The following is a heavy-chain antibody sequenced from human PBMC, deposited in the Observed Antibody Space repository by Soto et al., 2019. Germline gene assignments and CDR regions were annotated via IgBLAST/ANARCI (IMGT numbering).Heavy chain of an antibody. CDR1: GFTFSTYG. CDR3: PSHSPIVSTITSFDY. V-gene: IGHV3-33*01. J-gene: IGHJ4*02. D-gene: IGHD1-1*01. Sequence: LRLSCSASGFTFSTYGMHWVRQAPGKGLEWVALIWYDGRKEDYADSVKGRFTISRDNSKNTLYLQLNSLRPEDNAVYYCPSHSPIVSTITSFDYWRQRTPVPVSS. CDR2: IWYDGRKE.